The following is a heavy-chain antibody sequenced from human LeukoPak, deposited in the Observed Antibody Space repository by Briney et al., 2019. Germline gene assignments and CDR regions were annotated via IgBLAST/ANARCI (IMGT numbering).Heavy chain of an antibody. J-gene: IGHJ4*02. D-gene: IGHD3-3*01. CDR3: ARDYDFWSGYYY. CDR2: INPNSGGT. Sequence: GALVKVSCKASGYTFTGYYMRWVRQAPGQGLEWMGWINPNSGGTNYAQKFQGRVTMTRDTSISTAYMELSRLRSDDTAVYYCARDYDFWSGYYYWGQGTLVTVSS. V-gene: IGHV1-2*02. CDR1: GYTFTGYY.